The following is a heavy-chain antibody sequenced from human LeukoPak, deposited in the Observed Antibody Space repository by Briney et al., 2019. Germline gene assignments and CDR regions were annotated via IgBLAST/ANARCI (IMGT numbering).Heavy chain of an antibody. D-gene: IGHD3-22*01. V-gene: IGHV3-74*01. CDR3: AIGVVITTAFDN. J-gene: IGHJ4*02. CDR1: GFTFNNYW. Sequence: GKSLRLSCAASGFTFNNYWMHWVRQAPGKGLVWVSGINSDGSSATYADSVKGRFTISRDSAKNTLYLEMNSLRAEDMAVYYCAIGVVITTAFDNWGQGTLVTVSS. CDR2: INSDGSSA.